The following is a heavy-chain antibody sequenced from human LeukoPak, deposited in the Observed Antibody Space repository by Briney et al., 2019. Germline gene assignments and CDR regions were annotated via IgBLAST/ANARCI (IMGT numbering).Heavy chain of an antibody. V-gene: IGHV4-39*07. CDR1: GGSLSSSSYY. CDR3: AREGYDILTGPRYRWFDP. D-gene: IGHD3-9*01. Sequence: SETLSLTCTVSGGSLSSSSYYWGWIRQPPGKGLEWIGSIYYSGSPYYNPSLKSRVTISVDTSKNQFSLKLSSVTAADTAVYYCAREGYDILTGPRYRWFDPWGQGTLVTVSS. CDR2: IYYSGSP. J-gene: IGHJ5*02.